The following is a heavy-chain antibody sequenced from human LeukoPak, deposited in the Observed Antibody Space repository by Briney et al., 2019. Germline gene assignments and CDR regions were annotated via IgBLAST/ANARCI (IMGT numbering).Heavy chain of an antibody. J-gene: IGHJ6*02. Sequence: HAGGSLRLSCAASGFTFSSYWMSWVRQAPGKGLEWVANIKQDGSEKYYVDSVKGRFTISRDNAKNSLYLQMNSLRAEDTAVYYCAREPNPPTYDFWSGYPYYYYGMDVWGQGTTVTVSS. D-gene: IGHD3-3*01. CDR2: IKQDGSEK. CDR3: AREPNPPTYDFWSGYPYYYYGMDV. CDR1: GFTFSSYW. V-gene: IGHV3-7*01.